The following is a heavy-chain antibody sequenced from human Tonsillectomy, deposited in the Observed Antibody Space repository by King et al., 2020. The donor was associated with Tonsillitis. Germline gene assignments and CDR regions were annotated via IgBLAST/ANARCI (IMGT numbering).Heavy chain of an antibody. D-gene: IGHD3-22*01. CDR3: ARLSYYDSRGYYHYYFDY. CDR2: SFHSGST. Sequence: VQLQESGPGLVKPSQTLSLTCTVSDGSISSGGYYWSWIRQHPGKGLEWIGNSFHSGSTYYNPSFKSRIIISVDTSKNQFSLKLSSVTAADTAVYYCARLSYYDSRGYYHYYFDYWGQGTLVSVSS. J-gene: IGHJ4*02. V-gene: IGHV4-31*03. CDR1: DGSISSGGYY.